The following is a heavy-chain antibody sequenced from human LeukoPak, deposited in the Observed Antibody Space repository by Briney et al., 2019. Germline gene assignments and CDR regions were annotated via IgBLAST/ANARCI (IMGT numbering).Heavy chain of an antibody. CDR1: GGSITSHY. J-gene: IGHJ6*03. D-gene: IGHD3-16*02. CDR2: IYTSGST. Sequence: SETLSLTCAVSGGSITSHYWSWIRQPAGKGLEWIGHIYTSGSTDYNPSLKSRVTMSVDTSKNQFSLRVSSVTAADTAVYYCARENVSYPLAVIRRQAGHYYHYYMDVWGKGTTVTVSS. V-gene: IGHV4-4*07. CDR3: ARENVSYPLAVIRRQAGHYYHYYMDV.